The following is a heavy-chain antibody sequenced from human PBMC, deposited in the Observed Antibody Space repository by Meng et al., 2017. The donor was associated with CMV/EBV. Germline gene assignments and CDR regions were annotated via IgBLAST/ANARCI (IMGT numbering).Heavy chain of an antibody. V-gene: IGHV3-30*02. CDR1: GFRFSYYG. J-gene: IGHJ4*02. D-gene: IGHD3-3*01. Sequence: GGSLRLSCAASGFRFSYYGMHWVRQAPGKGLEWVAFVHYGGGTKYYADSVKGRSTISRDNSKNTLYLQMNSLRPDDTAVYYCAKAPQMFLEWLSIDYWGQGTLVTVSS. CDR3: AKAPQMFLEWLSIDY. CDR2: VHYGGGTK.